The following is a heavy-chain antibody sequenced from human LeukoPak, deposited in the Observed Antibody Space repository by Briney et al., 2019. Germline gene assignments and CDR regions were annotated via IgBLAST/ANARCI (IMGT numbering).Heavy chain of an antibody. D-gene: IGHD3-9*01. J-gene: IGHJ6*02. CDR2: LISDVGST. CDR1: GFSLTAYW. Sequence: GGSLRLSCADSGFSLTAYWTCGGRQAPGEGLVWVSRLISDVGSTSYADSVKGRFTISRDNAKNTLYLQMNSLRAEDTAVYYCARDVAPLDWLDVWGQGTTVTVSS. V-gene: IGHV3-74*01. CDR3: ARDVAPLDWLDV.